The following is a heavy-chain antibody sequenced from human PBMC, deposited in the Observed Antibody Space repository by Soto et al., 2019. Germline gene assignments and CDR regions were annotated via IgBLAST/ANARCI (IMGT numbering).Heavy chain of an antibody. D-gene: IGHD2-15*01. CDR1: GGSISSGVYY. CDR2: IYYSGST. J-gene: IGHJ5*02. V-gene: IGHV4-31*03. Sequence: SETLSLTCTVSGGSISSGVYYWIWIRQHPGKVLDWIGYIYYSGSTYYNPSLKSRVTISVDTSKNQFSLKLSSVTAADTAVYYCARDIVVVVAAQPTAQYNWFDPWGQGTLVTVSS. CDR3: ARDIVVVVAAQPTAQYNWFDP.